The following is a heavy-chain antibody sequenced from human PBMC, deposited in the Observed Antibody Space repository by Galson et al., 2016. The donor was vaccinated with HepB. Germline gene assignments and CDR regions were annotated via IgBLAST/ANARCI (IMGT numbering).Heavy chain of an antibody. Sequence: SVKVSCKASGFTFKKHTIHWVRQAPGQRLEWMGWMHAANGNTEYSQKFHIRVTMTKDTTASTAYMELSSLTSEDTGVYYCAREEWGGISPQSYFDYWGQGTLVTVSA. V-gene: IGHV1-3*01. CDR2: MHAANGNT. CDR3: AREEWGGISPQSYFDY. D-gene: IGHD1-26*01. CDR1: GFTFKKHT. J-gene: IGHJ4*02.